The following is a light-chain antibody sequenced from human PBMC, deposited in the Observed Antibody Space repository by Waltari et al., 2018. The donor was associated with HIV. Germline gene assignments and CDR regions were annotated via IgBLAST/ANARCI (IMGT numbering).Light chain of an antibody. CDR2: RNN. CDR3: AAWDDSLSGVV. CDR1: SSNIGSNY. Sequence: QSVLTQPPSASGTPGQRVTISCSGSSSNIGSNYVYWYQQLPGTAPKLLIYRNNQRPAGVPDRVSGSKSGTSASLAISGLRSEDEADYYCAAWDDSLSGVVFGGWTKLTVL. V-gene: IGLV1-47*01. J-gene: IGLJ2*01.